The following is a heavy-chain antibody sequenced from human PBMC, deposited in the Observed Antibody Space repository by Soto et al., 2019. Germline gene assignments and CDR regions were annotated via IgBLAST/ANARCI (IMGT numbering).Heavy chain of an antibody. V-gene: IGHV3-72*01. D-gene: IGHD1-26*01. Sequence: EVQLVESGGGLGQPGGSLRLSCAASGFTFSAHYMDWVRQAPGKGLECVGRIKNKANSYTTEYAASVECRFTISREDSQNSLYLQMNSLKTEDTAVYYCARVSLVGPSGGRYFDYWGQGSQVAVSS. J-gene: IGHJ4*02. CDR1: GFTFSAHY. CDR2: IKNKANSYTT. CDR3: ARVSLVGPSGGRYFDY.